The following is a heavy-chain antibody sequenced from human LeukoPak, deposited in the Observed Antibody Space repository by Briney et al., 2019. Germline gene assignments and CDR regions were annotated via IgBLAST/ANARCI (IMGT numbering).Heavy chain of an antibody. D-gene: IGHD2-2*01. Sequence: ASVTVSCKASGYTFTIYGISWVRQPPGQGLDWMGWVSAYNGDTNYAQRFQGRVTMTTDASTSTAYMELRSLRSDDTAVYYCARDCSTSCCPPFNYWGQGTLVTVSS. CDR1: GYTFTIYG. V-gene: IGHV1-18*04. CDR3: ARDCSTSCCPPFNY. J-gene: IGHJ4*02. CDR2: VSAYNGDT.